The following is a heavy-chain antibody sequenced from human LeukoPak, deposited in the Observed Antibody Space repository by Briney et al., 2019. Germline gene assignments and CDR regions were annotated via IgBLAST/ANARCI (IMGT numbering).Heavy chain of an antibody. CDR2: ISSSGSTI. D-gene: IGHD3-10*01. V-gene: IGHV3-11*01. Sequence: GGSLRLSCAASGFTFSDYYMSWIRQAPGKGLEWVSYISSSGSTIYYADSVKGRFTISRDNAKNSLYLQMNSLRAEDTALYYCAKTYYGSGSYWGSFDYWGQGTLVTVSS. CDR3: AKTYYGSGSYWGSFDY. CDR1: GFTFSDYY. J-gene: IGHJ4*02.